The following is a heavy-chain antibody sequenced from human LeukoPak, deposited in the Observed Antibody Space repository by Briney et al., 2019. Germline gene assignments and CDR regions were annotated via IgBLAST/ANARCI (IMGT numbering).Heavy chain of an antibody. V-gene: IGHV4/OR15-8*02. CDR1: GGSISGTNW. Sequence: SETLSLTCGVSGGSISGTNWWSWVRQPPGQGLEWIGEISLAGQTNYNPSLNGRVTMSLDKSSNQLSLHLTSVTAADTATYYCSKESGPFCPFGYWGQGTLVIVSS. J-gene: IGHJ4*02. CDR3: SKESGPFCPFGY. CDR2: ISLAGQT. D-gene: IGHD1-26*01.